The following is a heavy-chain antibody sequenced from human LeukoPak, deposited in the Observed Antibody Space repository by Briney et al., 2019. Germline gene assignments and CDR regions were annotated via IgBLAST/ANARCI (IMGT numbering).Heavy chain of an antibody. D-gene: IGHD6-19*01. V-gene: IGHV3-9*03. CDR2: ISWNSGSI. J-gene: IGHJ3*02. Sequence: GGSLRLSCAASGFTFDDYAMHWVRQAPGKGLEWVSGISWNSGSIGYADSVKGRFTISRDNAKNSLYLQMNSLRAEDMALYYCAKDIGDYSSGSGGFDIWGQGTMVTVSS. CDR1: GFTFDDYA. CDR3: AKDIGDYSSGSGGFDI.